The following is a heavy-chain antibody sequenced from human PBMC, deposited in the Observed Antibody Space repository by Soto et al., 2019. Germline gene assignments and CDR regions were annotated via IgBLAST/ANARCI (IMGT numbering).Heavy chain of an antibody. Sequence: GGSLRLSCAASGFICSSYDMSWVRQAPGKALEWVSTILVSDSTHYEDSVRGRFTISRDRSKNTVYLQMNSLTAGDTAVYYCAKDLKLWFPDYWGQGTLVTVSS. CDR2: ILVSDST. CDR3: AKDLKLWFPDY. J-gene: IGHJ4*02. V-gene: IGHV3-23*01. D-gene: IGHD5-18*01. CDR1: GFICSSYD.